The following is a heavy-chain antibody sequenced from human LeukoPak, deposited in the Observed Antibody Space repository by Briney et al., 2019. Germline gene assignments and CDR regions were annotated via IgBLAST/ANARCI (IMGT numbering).Heavy chain of an antibody. Sequence: GGSLRLSCAASGFTFSSYAMSWVRQAPGKGLEWVSAISGSGGSTYYADSVKGRFTISRDNSKNTLYLQMNSLRAEDTAVYYCAKVAAAGPHDYYYGMDVWGQGTTVTVSS. J-gene: IGHJ6*02. D-gene: IGHD6-13*01. CDR3: AKVAAAGPHDYYYGMDV. V-gene: IGHV3-23*01. CDR1: GFTFSSYA. CDR2: ISGSGGST.